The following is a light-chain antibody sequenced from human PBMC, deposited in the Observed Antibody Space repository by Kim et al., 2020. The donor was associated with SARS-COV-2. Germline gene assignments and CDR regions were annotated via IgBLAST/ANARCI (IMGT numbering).Light chain of an antibody. Sequence: QSVLTQPPSVSGAPGQRVTISCTGSSSTIGAGYDVHWYQQLPGTAPKLLIYGNTNRPSGVPDRFSGSKSGTSASLAITGLQAEDEADYYCQSYDSSLRSVVFGGGTQLTVL. CDR2: GNT. CDR3: QSYDSSLRSVV. J-gene: IGLJ2*01. CDR1: SSTIGAGYD. V-gene: IGLV1-40*01.